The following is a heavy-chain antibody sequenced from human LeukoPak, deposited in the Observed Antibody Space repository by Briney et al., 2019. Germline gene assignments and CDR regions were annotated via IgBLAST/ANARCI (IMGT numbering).Heavy chain of an antibody. CDR3: ARGPINWTPFDY. Sequence: PSETLSLTCTVSGGSISSSSYYWGWIRQPPGKGLEWIGSIYYSGSTYYNPSLKSRVTISVDTSKNQFSLKLSSVTAADTAVYYCARGPINWTPFDYWGQGTLVTVSS. CDR2: IYYSGST. CDR1: GGSISSSSYY. D-gene: IGHD1-20*01. V-gene: IGHV4-39*01. J-gene: IGHJ4*02.